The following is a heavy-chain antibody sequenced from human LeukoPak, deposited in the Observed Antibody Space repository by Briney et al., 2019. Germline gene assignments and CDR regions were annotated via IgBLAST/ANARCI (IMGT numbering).Heavy chain of an antibody. V-gene: IGHV3-7*02. J-gene: IGHJ3*01. CDR3: ARYLRREMREAFDF. CDR1: GFTFRNYW. CDR2: IHQDGSEK. Sequence: GGSPRLSCAASGFTFRNYWMSWVRQAPGKGLEWVANIHQDGSEKYSVDSVKGRFTISRDNSKNSLYLQMNSLRAEDTALYYCARYLRREMREAFDFWGQGTMVTVSS. D-gene: IGHD5-24*01.